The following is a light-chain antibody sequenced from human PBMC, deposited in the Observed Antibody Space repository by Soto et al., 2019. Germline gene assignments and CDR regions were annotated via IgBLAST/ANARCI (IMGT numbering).Light chain of an antibody. CDR3: QQYGRSPRT. Sequence: EIVLTQSPGTLSLSPGERATLSCRASQSVGTSQLAWYQQKPGQAPRLLIFDASSRATGIPDRFRGSGSGTDFTLTISRLETEDFEVYYCQQYGRSPRTFGKGTKVDIX. CDR1: QSVGTSQ. V-gene: IGKV3-20*01. CDR2: DAS. J-gene: IGKJ1*01.